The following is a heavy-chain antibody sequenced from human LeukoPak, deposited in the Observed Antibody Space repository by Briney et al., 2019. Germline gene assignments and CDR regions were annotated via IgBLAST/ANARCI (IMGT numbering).Heavy chain of an antibody. CDR3: AKERDILTGYTPADY. J-gene: IGHJ4*02. V-gene: IGHV3-23*01. Sequence: GESLRLSCAASGFTFSSYAMSWVRQAPGKGLEWVSAISGSGGSTYYADSVKGRFTISRDNSKNTLYLQMNSLRAEDTAVYYCAKERDILTGYTPADYWGQGTLVTVSS. CDR1: GFTFSSYA. D-gene: IGHD3-9*01. CDR2: ISGSGGST.